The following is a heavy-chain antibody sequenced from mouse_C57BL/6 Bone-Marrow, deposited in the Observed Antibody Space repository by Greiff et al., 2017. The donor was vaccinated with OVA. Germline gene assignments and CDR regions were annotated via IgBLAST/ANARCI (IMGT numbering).Heavy chain of an antibody. V-gene: IGHV10-1*01. D-gene: IGHD3-3*01. Sequence: EVKLVESGGGLVQPKGSLKLSCAASGFSFNTYAMNWVRQAPGKGLEWVARIRSKSNNYATYYADSVKDRFTISRDDSESMLYLQMNNLKTEDTAMYYCVRGPGRDWYFDVWGTGTTVTVSS. J-gene: IGHJ1*03. CDR3: VRGPGRDWYFDV. CDR2: IRSKSNNYAT. CDR1: GFSFNTYA.